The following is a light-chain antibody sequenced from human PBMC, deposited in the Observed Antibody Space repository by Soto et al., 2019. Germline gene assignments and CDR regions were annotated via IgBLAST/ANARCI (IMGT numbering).Light chain of an antibody. V-gene: IGLV2-8*01. CDR3: TSYGGRDNLM. Sequence: QSVLTQPPSASGSPGQSVTISCTGTSSDIGAYHYVSWFQQHPGEAPKLIISEVNKRPSGVPDRFSGSKSGNTASLTVSGLQAEDEADYYCTSYGGRDNLMFGGGPKLTVL. J-gene: IGLJ3*02. CDR1: SSDIGAYHY. CDR2: EVN.